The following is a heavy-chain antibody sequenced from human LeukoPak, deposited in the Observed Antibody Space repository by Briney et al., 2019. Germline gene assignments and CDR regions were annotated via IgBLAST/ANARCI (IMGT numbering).Heavy chain of an antibody. Sequence: GGSLRLSCAASGFTFSSFNMNWVRRAPGKGLEWVSGISWNSANIAYMDSVKGRFTISRDNAKNSLYLQMNSLRAEDTAVYYCAELGITMIGGVWGKGTTVTISS. D-gene: IGHD3-10*02. J-gene: IGHJ6*04. CDR3: AELGITMIGGV. CDR1: GFTFSSFN. V-gene: IGHV3-21*01. CDR2: ISWNSANI.